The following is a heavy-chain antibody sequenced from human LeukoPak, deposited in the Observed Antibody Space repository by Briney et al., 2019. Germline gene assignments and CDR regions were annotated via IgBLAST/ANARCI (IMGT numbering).Heavy chain of an antibody. V-gene: IGHV3-11*04. CDR3: ASEPRLLDH. J-gene: IGHJ4*02. D-gene: IGHD6-25*01. CDR1: GFTFSDNY. CDR2: ISNGGTTT. Sequence: PGGSLRLSCAASGFTFSDNYMSWIRQAPGKGLKWVSYISNGGTTTKYADSVEGRFTISRDNAKNFLYLQVNSLRAEDTAVYFCASEPRLLDHWGQGTLVTVSS.